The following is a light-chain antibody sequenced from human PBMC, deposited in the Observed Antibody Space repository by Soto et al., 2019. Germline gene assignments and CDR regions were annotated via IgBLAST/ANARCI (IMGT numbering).Light chain of an antibody. V-gene: IGLV2-11*01. CDR3: CSYAGSPYVV. CDR2: DVS. CDR1: SSDVGGYNY. J-gene: IGLJ2*01. Sequence: QSVLTQPRSVSGSPGQSVTISCTGTSSDVGGYNYVSWYQQHPGKAPKLMFYDVSKRPSGVPDRFSGSKSGNTASLTISGLQAEDEADYYCCSYAGSPYVVFGGGTKVTVL.